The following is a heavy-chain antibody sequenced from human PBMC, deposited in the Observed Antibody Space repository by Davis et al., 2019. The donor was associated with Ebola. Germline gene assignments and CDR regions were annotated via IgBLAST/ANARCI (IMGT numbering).Heavy chain of an antibody. Sequence: SVKVSCKASGGNFNSYTITWVRQAPGQGIEWMGGIIPMFGQPNYAQKFQGRVTITADEFTSTAYMELSSLRSEDTAVYYCAIRITGPNEYYYTMDVWGQGTTVTVSS. J-gene: IGHJ6*02. CDR3: AIRITGPNEYYYTMDV. V-gene: IGHV1-69*13. CDR2: IIPMFGQP. CDR1: GGNFNSYT. D-gene: IGHD1-20*01.